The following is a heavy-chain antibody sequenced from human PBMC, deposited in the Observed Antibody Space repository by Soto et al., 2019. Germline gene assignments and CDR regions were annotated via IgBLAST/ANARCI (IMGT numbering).Heavy chain of an antibody. CDR1: GGSIISSSYY. CDR3: ARGYCSSTICYIWDNWFDP. J-gene: IGHJ5*02. Sequence: SETMCLTCTVSGGSIISSSYYWGWIRQPPGKGLEWIGSIYYSGSTYYNPSLKSRVTISVDTSKNQFSLKLSSVTAADTAVYYCARGYCSSTICYIWDNWFDPWGQGTLVTVSS. V-gene: IGHV4-39*01. CDR2: IYYSGST. D-gene: IGHD2-2*02.